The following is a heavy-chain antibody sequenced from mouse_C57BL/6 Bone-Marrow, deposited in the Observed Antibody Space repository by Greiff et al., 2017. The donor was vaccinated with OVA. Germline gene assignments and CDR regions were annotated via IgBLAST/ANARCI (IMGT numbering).Heavy chain of an antibody. V-gene: IGHV1-39*01. Sequence: VQLKESGPELVKPGASVKISCKASGYSFTDYNMNWVKQSNGKSLEWIGVINPNYGTTSYNQKFKGKATLTVDQSSSTAYMQLNSLTSEDSAVYYCARSAFTTVVARYFDVWGTGTTVTVSS. CDR2: INPNYGTT. CDR3: ARSAFTTVVARYFDV. D-gene: IGHD1-1*01. CDR1: GYSFTDYN. J-gene: IGHJ1*03.